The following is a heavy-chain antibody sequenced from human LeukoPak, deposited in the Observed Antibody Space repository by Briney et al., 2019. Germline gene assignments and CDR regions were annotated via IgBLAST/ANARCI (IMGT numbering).Heavy chain of an antibody. J-gene: IGHJ4*02. CDR2: ISAYNGNT. D-gene: IGHD3-10*01. Sequence: ASVKVSCKASGYTFTSYGISWVRQAPGQGLEWMGWISAYNGNTNYAQKLQGRVTMTTDTSTSTAYMELRSLRSDDTAVYYCARDRGMWGRGYFDYWGQGTLVTVSS. V-gene: IGHV1-18*01. CDR1: GYTFTSYG. CDR3: ARDRGMWGRGYFDY.